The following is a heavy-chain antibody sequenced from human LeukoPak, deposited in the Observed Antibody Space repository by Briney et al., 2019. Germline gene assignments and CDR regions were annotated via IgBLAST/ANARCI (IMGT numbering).Heavy chain of an antibody. V-gene: IGHV3-74*01. J-gene: IGHJ5*02. CDR1: GFTFSSYW. D-gene: IGHD6-13*01. CDR3: ARGVGRSSFAGLPRRVPKAP. CDR2: INSDGSST. Sequence: GGSLRLSCAASGFTFSSYWMHWVRQAPGKGLVWVSRINSDGSSTSYADSVKGRFTISRDNAKNTLHLQMNSLIAEDTAGYYCARGVGRSSFAGLPRRVPKAPWGQGTLVTVSS.